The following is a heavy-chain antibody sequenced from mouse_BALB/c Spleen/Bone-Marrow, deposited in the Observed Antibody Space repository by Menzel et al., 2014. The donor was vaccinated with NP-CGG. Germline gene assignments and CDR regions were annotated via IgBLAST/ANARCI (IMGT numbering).Heavy chain of an antibody. Sequence: EVKLMESGGGLVKPGGSLKLSCAASGLTFSDYYMYWVRQTPEKRLEWVATISDGGSYTYYPDSVKGRFTISGDNAKNNLYLQMSSLKSEDTAMYYCARVVTTATLYWYFDVWGAGTTVTVSS. D-gene: IGHD1-2*01. CDR3: ARVVTTATLYWYFDV. V-gene: IGHV5-4*02. CDR2: ISDGGSYT. CDR1: GLTFSDYY. J-gene: IGHJ1*01.